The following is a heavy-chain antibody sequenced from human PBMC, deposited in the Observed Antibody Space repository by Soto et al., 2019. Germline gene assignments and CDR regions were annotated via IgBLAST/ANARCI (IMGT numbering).Heavy chain of an antibody. D-gene: IGHD2-2*01. CDR1: GGSFSGYY. J-gene: IGHJ6*02. V-gene: IGHV4-34*01. CDR3: ARVGSRGGYSYYGMDV. CDR2: INHSGST. Sequence: SETLSLTCAVYGGSFSGYYWSWIRQPPGKGLEWIGEINHSGSTNYNPSLKSRVTISVDTSKNQFSLKLSSVTAADTAVYYCARVGSRGGYSYYGMDVWGQGTMVTVSS.